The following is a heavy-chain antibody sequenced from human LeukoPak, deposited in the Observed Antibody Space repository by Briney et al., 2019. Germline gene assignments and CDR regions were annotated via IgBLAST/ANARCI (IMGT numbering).Heavy chain of an antibody. Sequence: GGSLRLSCAASGFTFSNYAMSWVRQAPGKGLQWVSALTDSGDIYYADSVKGRFTISRDNSKNTLYLQMSSLRAEDTAVYYCAKGIVVLASYFDYWGQGTLVTVSS. D-gene: IGHD2-15*01. V-gene: IGHV3-23*01. CDR3: AKGIVVLASYFDY. CDR1: GFTFSNYA. CDR2: LTDSGDI. J-gene: IGHJ4*02.